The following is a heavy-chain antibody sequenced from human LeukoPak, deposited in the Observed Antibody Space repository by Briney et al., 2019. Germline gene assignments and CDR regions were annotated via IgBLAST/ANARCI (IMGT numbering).Heavy chain of an antibody. J-gene: IGHJ4*02. V-gene: IGHV1-46*01. CDR1: GYAFTNYY. Sequence: ASVKVSCKASGYAFTNYYMHWVRQAPGQGLEWMGLINPTGSSTNYAQKFRGRVTMTRDTSTTTVYMELSSLRSEDTAVYYCAREESGGYFDYWGQGTLVTVSS. D-gene: IGHD2-8*02. CDR2: INPTGSST. CDR3: AREESGGYFDY.